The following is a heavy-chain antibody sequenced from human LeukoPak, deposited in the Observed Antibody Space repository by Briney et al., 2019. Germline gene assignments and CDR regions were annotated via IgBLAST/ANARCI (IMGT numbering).Heavy chain of an antibody. Sequence: PSETLSLTCTVSGGSLSRGAYYWGWIRQPPGKGLESIGTVYYSGSTYYNPSLKSRVTISIDTSKNQFSLQLTSVTAADTAVYYCARRRDSYYHDTSPYYFLWGQGTLVTVSS. CDR3: ARRRDSYYHDTSPYYFL. V-gene: IGHV4-39*01. CDR2: VYYSGST. D-gene: IGHD3-22*01. J-gene: IGHJ4*02. CDR1: GGSLSRGAYY.